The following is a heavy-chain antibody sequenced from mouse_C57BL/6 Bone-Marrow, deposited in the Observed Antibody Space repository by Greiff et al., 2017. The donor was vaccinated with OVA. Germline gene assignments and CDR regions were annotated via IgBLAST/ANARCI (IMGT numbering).Heavy chain of an antibody. V-gene: IGHV5-6*01. J-gene: IGHJ3*01. CDR2: ISSGGSYS. D-gene: IGHD1-3*01. Sequence: EVQLVESGGDLVKPGGSLKLSCAASGFTFSSYGMSWVRQTPDKRLEWVATISSGGSYSTYPDSVKGRYTTSRDNANNTLYLQMGSRKSEDTAMYYCSRQGVNSFAYWGQGTLVTVSA. CDR3: SRQGVNSFAY. CDR1: GFTFSSYG.